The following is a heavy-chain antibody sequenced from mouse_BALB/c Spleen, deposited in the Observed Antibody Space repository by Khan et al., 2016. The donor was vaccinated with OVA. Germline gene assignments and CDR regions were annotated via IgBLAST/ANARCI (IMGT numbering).Heavy chain of an antibody. Sequence: QVQLQQSGAELAKPGASVKMSCKASGYTFTSYWMHWVKQRPGQGLEWIGYINPSTDYTEYNQKFKDKATLTADTSSSTAYMQLTSLTSEDSAVYYCTTHGSSSAWFTYWGQGTLVTVSA. J-gene: IGHJ3*01. D-gene: IGHD1-1*01. CDR3: TTHGSSSAWFTY. CDR1: GYTFTSYW. V-gene: IGHV1-7*01. CDR2: INPSTDYT.